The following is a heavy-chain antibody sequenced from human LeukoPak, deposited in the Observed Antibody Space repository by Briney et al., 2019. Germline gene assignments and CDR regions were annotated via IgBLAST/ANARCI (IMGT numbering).Heavy chain of an antibody. CDR1: GCTFSSSW. CDR3: ARSLSH. V-gene: IGHV3-7*01. J-gene: IGHJ4*02. CDR2: IKQDGSEK. Sequence: GGSLRLSCAASGCTFSSSWRYWVRQAPGKGLEWVANIKQDGSEKYYVDSVKGRFTISRDNTKSSLVLQMQSLRAEDTAVYYCARSLSHWGQGTLVTVSS.